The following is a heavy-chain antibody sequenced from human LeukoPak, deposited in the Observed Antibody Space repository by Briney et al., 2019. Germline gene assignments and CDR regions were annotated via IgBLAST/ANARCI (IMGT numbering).Heavy chain of an antibody. J-gene: IGHJ4*02. V-gene: IGHV3-23*01. CDR1: GFTFSSYA. D-gene: IGHD6-19*01. CDR2: ISNSGDST. Sequence: PGGSLRLSCAASGFTFSSYAMSWVRQAPGKGLEWVSSISNSGDSTYYADSVKGRFTISRDNSKSTLYLQMYSLSAEDTALYYCAEGGSAWYFGSWGPGTLVTVSS. CDR3: AEGGSAWYFGS.